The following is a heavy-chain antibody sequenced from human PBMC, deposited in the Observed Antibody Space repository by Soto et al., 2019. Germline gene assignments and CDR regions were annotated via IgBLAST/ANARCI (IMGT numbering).Heavy chain of an antibody. CDR2: IIPILGIA. J-gene: IGHJ4*02. CDR1: GGTFSSYT. D-gene: IGHD2-2*01. Sequence: ASVKVSCKASGGTFSSYTISWVRQAPGQGLEWMGRIIPILGIANYAQKFQGRVTITADKSTSTAYMELSSLRSEDTAVYYCARTSNIVVVPAAPPVYFDYWGQGTLVTVSS. CDR3: ARTSNIVVVPAAPPVYFDY. V-gene: IGHV1-69*02.